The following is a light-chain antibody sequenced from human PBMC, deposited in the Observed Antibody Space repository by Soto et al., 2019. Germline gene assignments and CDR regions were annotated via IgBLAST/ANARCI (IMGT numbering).Light chain of an antibody. J-gene: IGLJ1*01. CDR2: EVF. Sequence: QSALTQPASVSGSPGQSITISCTGTSSDVGAYNFVSWYQQSPGKAPKLVIYEVFNRPSGVSDRFSGSKSGNTASLTISGLQAEDEADYYCSSFTSTSTLYVFGSGTKLTV. V-gene: IGLV2-14*01. CDR1: SSDVGAYNF. CDR3: SSFTSTSTLYV.